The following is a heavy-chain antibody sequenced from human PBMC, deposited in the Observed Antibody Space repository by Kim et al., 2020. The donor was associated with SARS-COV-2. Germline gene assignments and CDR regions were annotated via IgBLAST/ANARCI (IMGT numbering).Heavy chain of an antibody. CDR1: GGTFSSYA. V-gene: IGHV1-69*13. D-gene: IGHD4-17*01. CDR2: IIPIFGTA. J-gene: IGHJ2*01. CDR3: ARFQPFHDYGGNSDWYFDL. Sequence: SVKVSCKASGGTFSSYAISWVRQAPGQGLEWMGGIIPIFGTANYAQKFQGRVTITADESTSTAYMELSSLRSEDTAVYYCARFQPFHDYGGNSDWYFDLWGRGTLVTVSS.